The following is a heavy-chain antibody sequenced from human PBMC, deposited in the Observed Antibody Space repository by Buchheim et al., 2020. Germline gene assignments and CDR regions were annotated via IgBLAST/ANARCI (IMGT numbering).Heavy chain of an antibody. CDR2: ISYDGSNK. V-gene: IGHV3-30-3*01. CDR1: GFTFSSYA. D-gene: IGHD2-15*01. J-gene: IGHJ5*02. CDR3: AREGVVAATGLWFDP. Sequence: QVQLVESGGGVVQPGRSLRLSCAASGFTFSSYAMHWVRQAPGKGLEWVAVISYDGSNKYYADSVKGRFTISRDNSKNTLYLQMNSLRAEDTAVYYCAREGVVAATGLWFDPWGQGTL.